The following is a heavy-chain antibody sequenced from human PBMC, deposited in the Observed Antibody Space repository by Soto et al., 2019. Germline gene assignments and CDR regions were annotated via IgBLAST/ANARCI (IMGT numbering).Heavy chain of an antibody. CDR1: GFTFSDHA. J-gene: IGHJ4*02. CDR2: IRGDFVTT. V-gene: IGHV3-23*01. D-gene: IGHD1-26*01. CDR3: VKEGKMGVEGFDF. Sequence: GGSLRLSCAPSGFTFSDHAMHWVRQALGEGLEWVSGIRGDFVTTPYADSVKGRFTISRDNSKNTLYLQMNSLRAEDTAIYYCVKEGKMGVEGFDFWGQGTLVTVSS.